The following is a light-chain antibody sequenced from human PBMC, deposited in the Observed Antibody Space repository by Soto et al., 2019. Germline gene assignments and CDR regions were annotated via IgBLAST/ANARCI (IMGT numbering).Light chain of an antibody. CDR1: QSVSSN. V-gene: IGKV3-15*01. CDR2: GAS. CDR3: LQDNDWPLST. J-gene: IGKJ5*01. Sequence: EIVMTQSPATLSVSPGERATLSCRASQSVSSNLAWYQQKPGQAPRLLIYGASTRATGIPARFSGSGSGTEFTLTISSLQSEDSGIYYCLQDNDWPLSTFGQGTRLEIK.